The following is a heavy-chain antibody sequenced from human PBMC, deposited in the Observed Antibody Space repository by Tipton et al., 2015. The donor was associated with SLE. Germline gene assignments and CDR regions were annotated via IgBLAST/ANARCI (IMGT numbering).Heavy chain of an antibody. CDR3: ARAEGYSTSVDYYYYMDV. CDR2: MYDTGST. V-gene: IGHV4-59*11. D-gene: IGHD6-6*01. CDR1: GGSISSHY. J-gene: IGHJ6*03. Sequence: TLSLTCTVSGGSISSHYWSWIRQPPGKGLEWIGYMYDTGSTSYSPSLKSRVTISVDTSKNQFSLKLSSVTAADTAVYYCARAEGYSTSVDYYYYMDVWGKGTTVTVSS.